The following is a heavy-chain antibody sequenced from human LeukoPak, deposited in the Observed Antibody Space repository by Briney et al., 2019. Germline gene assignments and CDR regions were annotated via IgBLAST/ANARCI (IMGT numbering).Heavy chain of an antibody. CDR1: GHTLSESS. CDR3: ATGFGYNSGDRDY. D-gene: IGHD5-18*01. CDR2: FDPEDGET. V-gene: IGHV1-24*01. Sequence: ASVKVSCKVSGHTLSESSIYWVRQAPGKGLEWMGGFDPEDGETIYAQKFQGRVTMTEDTSTDTAYMELSSLGSEDTAVYYCATGFGYNSGDRDYWGQGTLVTVSS. J-gene: IGHJ4*02.